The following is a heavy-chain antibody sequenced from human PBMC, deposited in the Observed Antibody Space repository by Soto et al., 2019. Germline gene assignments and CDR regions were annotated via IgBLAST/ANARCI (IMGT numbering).Heavy chain of an antibody. Sequence: QVQLVQSGAEVKKPGASVKVSCKASGYTFTSYGISWVRQAPGQGLEWMGWISAYNGNTNYAQKLQGRVTMTTDTSTSTAYMELRSLRSDDTAVYYCARPPAFVEPAAINPYYYYYMDVWGKGTTVTVSS. J-gene: IGHJ6*03. CDR2: ISAYNGNT. CDR3: ARPPAFVEPAAINPYYYYYMDV. V-gene: IGHV1-18*01. CDR1: GYTFTSYG. D-gene: IGHD2-2*01.